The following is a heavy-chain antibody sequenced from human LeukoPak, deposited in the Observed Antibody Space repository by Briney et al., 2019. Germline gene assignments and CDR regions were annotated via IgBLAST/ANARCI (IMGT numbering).Heavy chain of an antibody. J-gene: IGHJ6*04. V-gene: IGHV3-23*01. D-gene: IGHD3-10*02. CDR1: GLTFSTYG. Sequence: GGSLRLSCAASGLTFSTYGMSWVRQAPGKGLEWVSTSGSGSGTYYADSVKDRFTISRDNAKNSLYLQMNSLRAEDTAVFGITMIGGVWGKGTTVTISS. CDR3: TMIGGV. CDR2: SGSGSGT.